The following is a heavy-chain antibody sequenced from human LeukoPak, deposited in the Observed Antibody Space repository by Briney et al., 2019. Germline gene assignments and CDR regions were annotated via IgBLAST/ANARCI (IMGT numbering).Heavy chain of an antibody. J-gene: IGHJ4*02. CDR1: GFTLSKSA. D-gene: IGHD2-15*01. CDR3: ARYDPYCSDCSCYFDY. Sequence: GGSLRHSCVAPGFTLSKSAMRWVRQAPGKGLEYVSAISSNGGRTYYANSVKGRFTISRDNSKNTQYRQMGSLSAEDMAVYYCARYDPYCSDCSCYFDYWGQGTLVTVSS. V-gene: IGHV3-64*01. CDR2: ISSNGGRT.